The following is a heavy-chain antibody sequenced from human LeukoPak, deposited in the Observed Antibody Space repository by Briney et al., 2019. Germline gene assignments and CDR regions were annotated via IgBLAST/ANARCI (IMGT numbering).Heavy chain of an antibody. Sequence: SETLSLTCTVSGGSISSYYWSWIRQPPGKGLEWIGEINHSGSTNYNPSLKSRVTISVDTSKNQFSLKLSSVTAADTAVYYCARVDSSSWYYFQHWGQGTLVTVSS. V-gene: IGHV4-34*01. CDR2: INHSGST. CDR1: GGSISSYY. D-gene: IGHD6-13*01. CDR3: ARVDSSSWYYFQH. J-gene: IGHJ1*01.